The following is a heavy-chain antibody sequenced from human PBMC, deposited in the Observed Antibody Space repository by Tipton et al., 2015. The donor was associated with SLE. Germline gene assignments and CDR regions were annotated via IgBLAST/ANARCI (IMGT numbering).Heavy chain of an antibody. CDR1: GFTFSSYW. V-gene: IGHV3-7*01. CDR3: AREGYYYDRSGYQRPFDY. CDR2: IKEDGSEK. Sequence: GSLRLSCAASGFTFSSYWMSWVRQAPGKGLEWVANIKEDGSEKYYVDSVKGRFTISRDNAKDSLYLQMNSLRAEDTAVYYCAREGYYYDRSGYQRPFDYWGQGILVTVSS. J-gene: IGHJ4*02. D-gene: IGHD3-22*01.